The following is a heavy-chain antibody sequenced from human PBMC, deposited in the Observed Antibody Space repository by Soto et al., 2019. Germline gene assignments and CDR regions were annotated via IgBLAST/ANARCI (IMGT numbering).Heavy chain of an antibody. CDR3: ARANRESLTLTTGTLSYYYMDV. CDR2: IYYSGST. J-gene: IGHJ6*03. V-gene: IGHV4-59*01. D-gene: IGHD3-16*01. CDR1: GGSISSYY. Sequence: QVQLQESGPGLVKPSETLSLTCTVSGGSISSYYWSWVRQPPGKGLEWIGYIYYSGSTNYNPSLKSRVTISVDTSKNQFSLKLSSVPAADTAVYYCARANRESLTLTTGTLSYYYMDVWGKGTTVTVSS.